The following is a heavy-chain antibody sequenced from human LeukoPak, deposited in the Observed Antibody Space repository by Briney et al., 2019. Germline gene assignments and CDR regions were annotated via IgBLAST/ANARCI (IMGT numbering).Heavy chain of an antibody. V-gene: IGHV3-23*01. CDR3: AKERFYYDSRLGFVY. J-gene: IGHJ4*02. Sequence: PGGSLRLSCAASGFAFSSYAMSWVRQAPGKGLEWVSAISGSGGSTYYADSVKGRFTISRDNSKNTLYLQMNSLRAEDTAVYYCAKERFYYDSRLGFVYWGQGTLVTVSS. CDR2: ISGSGGST. D-gene: IGHD3-22*01. CDR1: GFAFSSYA.